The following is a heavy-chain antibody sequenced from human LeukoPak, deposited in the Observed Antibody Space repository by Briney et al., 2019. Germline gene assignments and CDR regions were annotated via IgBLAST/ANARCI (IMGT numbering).Heavy chain of an antibody. D-gene: IGHD3-16*02. CDR2: ISSSGSTI. CDR3: AKIGPGVLSYYFDY. V-gene: IGHV3-48*04. J-gene: IGHJ4*02. Sequence: GGSLRLSCAASGFTFSSYGMNWVRQAPGKGLEWVSYISSSGSTIYYADSVKGRFTISRDNAKNSLYLQMNSLRAEDTAVYYCAKIGPGVLSYYFDYWGQGTLVTVSS. CDR1: GFTFSSYG.